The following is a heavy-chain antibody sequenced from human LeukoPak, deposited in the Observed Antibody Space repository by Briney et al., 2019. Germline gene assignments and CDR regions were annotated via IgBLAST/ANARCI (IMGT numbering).Heavy chain of an antibody. CDR1: GFTFGDYA. CDR2: IRSKAYGGTT. J-gene: IGHJ4*02. D-gene: IGHD3-3*01. V-gene: IGHV3-49*04. Sequence: GGSLRLSCTASGFTFGDYAMSWVRQAPGKGLEWVGFIRSKAYGGTTEYAASVKGRFTISRDDSKSIAYLQMNSLKTEDTAVYYCTRGDYDFFFDYWGQGTLVTVSS. CDR3: TRGDYDFFFDY.